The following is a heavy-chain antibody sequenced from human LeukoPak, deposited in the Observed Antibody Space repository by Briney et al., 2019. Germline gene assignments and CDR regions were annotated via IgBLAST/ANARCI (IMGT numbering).Heavy chain of an antibody. CDR3: ATTFRQQLGYYGMDV. CDR1: GYTLTELS. CDR2: FDPEDGET. D-gene: IGHD6-13*01. V-gene: IGHV1-24*01. J-gene: IGHJ6*02. Sequence: GASVKVSCKVSGYTLTELSMRWVQQAPGKGLEWMGGFDPEDGETIYAQKFQGRVTMTEDTSTDTAYMELSSLRSEDTAVYYCATTFRQQLGYYGMDVWGQGTTVTVSS.